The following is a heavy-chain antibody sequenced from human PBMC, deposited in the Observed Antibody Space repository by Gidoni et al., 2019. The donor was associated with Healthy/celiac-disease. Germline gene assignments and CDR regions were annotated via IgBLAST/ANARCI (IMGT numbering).Heavy chain of an antibody. CDR2: INHSGST. CDR1: GGSFSGYY. CDR3: ARRRGYGRGRFDH. Sequence: QVQLQQWGAGLLKPSETLSLTCAVYGGSFSGYYWSWIRQPPGKGLEWIGEINHSGSTNYNPSLKSRVTISVDTSKNQFSLKLSSVTAADTAVYYCARRRGYGRGRFDHWGQGTLVTVSS. V-gene: IGHV4-34*01. D-gene: IGHD4-17*01. J-gene: IGHJ5*02.